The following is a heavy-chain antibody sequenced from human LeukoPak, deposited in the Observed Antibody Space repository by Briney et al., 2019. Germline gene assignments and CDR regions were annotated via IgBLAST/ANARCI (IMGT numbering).Heavy chain of an antibody. CDR1: GFTFSSSA. CDR3: VRGYHSFDV. D-gene: IGHD1-26*01. CDR2: SRNKAKGYTT. Sequence: GGSLRLSCAASGFTFSSSAMSWVRQAPGKGLEWVGRSRNKAKGYTTEYAASVKGRFTVSRDESKNSLYLQTNSLKTEDTAVYYCVRGYHSFDVWGQGTTVTVSS. J-gene: IGHJ6*02. V-gene: IGHV3-72*01.